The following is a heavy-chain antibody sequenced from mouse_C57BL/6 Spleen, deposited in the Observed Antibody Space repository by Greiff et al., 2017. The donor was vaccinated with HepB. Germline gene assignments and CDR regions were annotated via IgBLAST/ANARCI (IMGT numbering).Heavy chain of an antibody. CDR3: TRDQYLYFDV. V-gene: IGHV1-15*01. CDR2: IDPETGGT. J-gene: IGHJ1*03. Sequence: QVQLQQSGAELVRPGASVTLSCKASGYTFTDYEMHWVKQTPVHGLEWIGAIDPETGGTAYNQKFKGKAILTADKSSSTAYMELRSLPSEDSAVYYCTRDQYLYFDVWGTGTTVTVSS. CDR1: GYTFTDYE.